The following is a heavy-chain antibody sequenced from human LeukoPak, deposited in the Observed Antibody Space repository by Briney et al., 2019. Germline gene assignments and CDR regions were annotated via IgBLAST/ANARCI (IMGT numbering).Heavy chain of an antibody. CDR1: GFTFSSYA. Sequence: GSLRLSCAASGFTFSSYAMTWVRQPPGKGLEWIGEINHSGSTNYNPSLKSRVTISVDTSKNQFSLKLSSVTAADTAVYYCARVSHSSSSWGFYYYYYGMDVWGQGTTVTVSS. V-gene: IGHV4-34*01. CDR3: ARVSHSSSSWGFYYYYYGMDV. CDR2: INHSGST. D-gene: IGHD6-6*01. J-gene: IGHJ6*02.